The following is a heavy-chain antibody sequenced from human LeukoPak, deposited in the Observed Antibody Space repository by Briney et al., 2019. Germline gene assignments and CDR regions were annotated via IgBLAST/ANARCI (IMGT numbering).Heavy chain of an antibody. CDR1: GYTFTSYD. V-gene: IGHV1-8*01. D-gene: IGHD2-15*01. CDR3: ARGAPGSYCSGGSCPYFDY. CDR2: VNPNSGHT. J-gene: IGHJ4*02. Sequence: GASVKVSCKASGYTFTSYDVNWVRQATGHGLECMGWVNPNSGHTGYAKKFQGRVTMTTNTSISTAYMELGSLRSEDTAVYYCARGAPGSYCSGGSCPYFDYWGQGTLVSVSS.